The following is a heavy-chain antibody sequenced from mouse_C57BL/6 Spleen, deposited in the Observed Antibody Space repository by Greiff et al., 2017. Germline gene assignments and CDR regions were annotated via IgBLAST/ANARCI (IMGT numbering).Heavy chain of an antibody. CDR2: INYDGSST. J-gene: IGHJ4*01. Sequence: EVQLVESEGGLVQPGSSMKLSCTASGFTFSDYYMAWVRQVPEKGLEWVANINYDGSSTYYLASLKSRFIISRDNAKNILYLQMSSLKSEDTATYYCAREAYGNYGDYAMDYWGQGTSVTVSS. CDR3: AREAYGNYGDYAMDY. D-gene: IGHD2-1*01. CDR1: GFTFSDYY. V-gene: IGHV5-16*01.